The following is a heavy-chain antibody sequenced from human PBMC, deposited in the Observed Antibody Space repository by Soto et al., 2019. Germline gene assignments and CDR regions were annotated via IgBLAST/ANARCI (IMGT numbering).Heavy chain of an antibody. J-gene: IGHJ4*02. CDR2: IYYSGST. CDR3: ARARGARYFDY. Sequence: SETLSLTCTVSGVSISSYYWSWIRQPPGKGLEWIGYIYYSGSTYYNPSLKSRVTISVDTSKNQFSLKLSSVTAADTAVYYCARARGARYFDYWGQGTLVTVSS. CDR1: GVSISSYY. D-gene: IGHD2-15*01. V-gene: IGHV4-59*08.